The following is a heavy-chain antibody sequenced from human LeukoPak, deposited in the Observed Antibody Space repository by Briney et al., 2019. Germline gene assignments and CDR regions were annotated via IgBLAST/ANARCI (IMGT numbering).Heavy chain of an antibody. Sequence: SETLSLTCTVSGASITTTTYYWAWVRQPPGKGLEYIGNIYYNGDTSYNPSLKSRLTISLDTSSNQFSLKLTSVTAADTAVYYCARHKEIRTYYDALHIRGQGTMVTVSS. CDR1: GASITTTTYY. J-gene: IGHJ3*02. D-gene: IGHD1-26*01. V-gene: IGHV4-39*01. CDR2: IYYNGDT. CDR3: ARHKEIRTYYDALHI.